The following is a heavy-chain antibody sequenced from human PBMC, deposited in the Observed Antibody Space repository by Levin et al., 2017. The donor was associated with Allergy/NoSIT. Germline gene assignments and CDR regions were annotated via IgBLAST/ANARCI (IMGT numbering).Heavy chain of an antibody. CDR3: ARDATDYDYVWGSYRSLDY. CDR1: GFTFSSYS. J-gene: IGHJ4*02. D-gene: IGHD3-16*02. V-gene: IGHV3-21*01. Sequence: GGSLRLSCAASGFTFSSYSMNWVRQAPGKGLEWVSSISSSSSYIYYADSVKGRFTISRDNAKNSLYLQMNSLRAEDTAVYYCARDATDYDYVWGSYRSLDYWGQGTLVTVSS. CDR2: ISSSSSYI.